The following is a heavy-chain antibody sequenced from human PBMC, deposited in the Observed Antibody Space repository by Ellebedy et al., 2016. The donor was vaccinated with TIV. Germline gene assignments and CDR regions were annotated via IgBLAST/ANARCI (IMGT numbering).Heavy chain of an antibody. V-gene: IGHV4-39*01. CDR2: ISNTGTT. Sequence: SETLSLXXSVSGGSINIMNYYWGWIRQPPGKGLEWIGAISNTGTTHYNESLKSRVTLSVDTSKNQFSLKLTSVTATDTAVYYCARHGQFDYWGQGTLVTVSS. CDR1: GGSINIMNYY. J-gene: IGHJ4*02. CDR3: ARHGQFDY.